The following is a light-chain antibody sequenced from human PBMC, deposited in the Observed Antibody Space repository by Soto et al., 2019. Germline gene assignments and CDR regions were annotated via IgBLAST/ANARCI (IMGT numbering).Light chain of an antibody. V-gene: IGLV2-14*01. CDR1: SIDVGGYNY. Sequence: QSVLTQPASVSGSLGHSITISCTGTSIDVGGYNYVSWYQHHPGKAPELMIFEVSNRPSGVSDRFSGSKSGNTASLTISGLHAEDEADYYCSSYTAGSTRVFGTGTKV. J-gene: IGLJ1*01. CDR2: EVS. CDR3: SSYTAGSTRV.